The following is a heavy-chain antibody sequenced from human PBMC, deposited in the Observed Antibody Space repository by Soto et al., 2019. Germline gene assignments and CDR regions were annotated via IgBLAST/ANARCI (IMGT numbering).Heavy chain of an antibody. CDR1: GYTFTSYG. CDR3: ARGSLQWLFFPNRYDAFDF. D-gene: IGHD6-19*01. CDR2: ISAYNGNT. Sequence: ASVKVSCKASGYTFTSYGISWVRQAPGQGLEWMGWISAYNGNTNYAQKLQGRVTMTTDTSTSTAYMELRSLRSDDTAVYYCARGSLQWLFFPNRYDAFDFWGQGTMVTVSS. V-gene: IGHV1-18*01. J-gene: IGHJ3*01.